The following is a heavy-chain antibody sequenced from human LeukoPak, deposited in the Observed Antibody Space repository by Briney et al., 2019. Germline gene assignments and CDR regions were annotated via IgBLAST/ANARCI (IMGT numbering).Heavy chain of an antibody. J-gene: IGHJ4*02. V-gene: IGHV1-69*13. Sequence: SVKVSCKASGCTFSCYAISWVRQAPGQGLEWMGGIIPIFGTANYAQKFQGRVTITADESTGTAYMELSSLRSEDTAVYYCARVVATILPDWGQGTLVTVSS. CDR3: ARVVATILPD. CDR1: GCTFSCYA. CDR2: IIPIFGTA. D-gene: IGHD5-24*01.